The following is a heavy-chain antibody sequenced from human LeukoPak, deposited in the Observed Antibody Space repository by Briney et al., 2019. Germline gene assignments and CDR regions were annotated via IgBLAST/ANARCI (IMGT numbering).Heavy chain of an antibody. CDR1: GFTFDDYG. CDR3: AKEFSVLWFGSDYYFDY. V-gene: IGHV3-20*04. J-gene: IGHJ4*02. D-gene: IGHD3-10*01. CDR2: INWNGGST. Sequence: GGSLRLSCAASGFTFDDYGMSWVRQAPGKGLEWVSGINWNGGSTGYTDSVKGRFTISRDNAKNSLYLQMNSLRAEDTAVYYCAKEFSVLWFGSDYYFDYWGQGTLVTVSS.